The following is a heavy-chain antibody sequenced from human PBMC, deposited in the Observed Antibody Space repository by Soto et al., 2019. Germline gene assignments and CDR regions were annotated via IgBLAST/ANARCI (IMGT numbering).Heavy chain of an antibody. CDR2: IYYSGST. CDR1: GGSISSGGYY. CDR3: ARERGQDYYDSSGYEGYNWFDP. Sequence: SETLSLTCTVSGGSISSGGYYWSWIRQHPGKGLEWIGYIYYSGSTYYNPSLKSRVTISVDTSKNQFSLKLSSVTAADTAVYYCARERGQDYYDSSGYEGYNWFDPWGQGTLVTVSS. V-gene: IGHV4-31*03. J-gene: IGHJ5*02. D-gene: IGHD3-22*01.